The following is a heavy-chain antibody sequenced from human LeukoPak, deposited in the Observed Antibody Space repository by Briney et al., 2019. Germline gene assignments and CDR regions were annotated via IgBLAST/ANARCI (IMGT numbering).Heavy chain of an antibody. Sequence: ASVKVSCRASGYTFTSYVISWVRQAPGQGLERMGWISGYNGNTNYAHKLQGRVTMTTDTSSRTAYMELKSLRSDDTAVYYCARADIRAIASSGWYGFDYWGQGTLVTVSS. CDR1: GYTFTSYV. V-gene: IGHV1-18*01. CDR2: ISGYNGNT. CDR3: ARADIRAIASSGWYGFDY. D-gene: IGHD6-19*01. J-gene: IGHJ4*02.